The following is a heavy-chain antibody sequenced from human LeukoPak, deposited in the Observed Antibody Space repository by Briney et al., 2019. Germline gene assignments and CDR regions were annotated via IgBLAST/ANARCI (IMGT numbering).Heavy chain of an antibody. J-gene: IGHJ5*02. CDR1: GGSIGSGDYY. CDR3: ARDFQGGPNDP. D-gene: IGHD2-15*01. CDR2: ISHSGGT. Sequence: SETLSLTCIVSGGSIGSGDYYWSWIRQPPGKGLEWIAYISHSGGTSYNPSLKSRATISLDTSRSQFSLKLSSVTPADTAVYYCARDFQGGPNDPWGQGTLVTVSP. V-gene: IGHV4-30-4*01.